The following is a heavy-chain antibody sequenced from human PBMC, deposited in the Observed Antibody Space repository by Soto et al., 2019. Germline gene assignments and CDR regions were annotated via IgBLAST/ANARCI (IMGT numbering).Heavy chain of an antibody. CDR1: GYTFTSYY. D-gene: IGHD6-13*01. V-gene: IGHV1-46*01. CDR3: ARGCSSWTCVNFQH. CDR2: INPSGGST. J-gene: IGHJ1*01. Sequence: GASVKASCKASGYTFTSYYMHRLRQSPGQGLEWMGIINPSGGSTSYAQKFQGRVTMTRDTSTSTVYMELSSLRSEDTAVYYCARGCSSWTCVNFQHWGQGTLVTVSS.